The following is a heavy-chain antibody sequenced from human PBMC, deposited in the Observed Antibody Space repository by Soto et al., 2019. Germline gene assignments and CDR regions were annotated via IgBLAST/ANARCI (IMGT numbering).Heavy chain of an antibody. CDR2: IYYSGST. J-gene: IGHJ4*02. CDR3: ARMTTVYLFDY. Sequence: KTSETLSLTCTVSGGSISSGDYYWSWIRQPPGKGLEWIGYIYYSGSTYYNPSLKSRVTISVDTSKNQFSLKLSSVTAADTAVYYCARMTTVYLFDYWGQGTLVTVSS. V-gene: IGHV4-30-4*01. D-gene: IGHD4-17*01. CDR1: GGSISSGDYY.